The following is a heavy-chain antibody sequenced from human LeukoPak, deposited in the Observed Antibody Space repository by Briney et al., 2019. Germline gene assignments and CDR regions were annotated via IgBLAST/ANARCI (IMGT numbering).Heavy chain of an antibody. V-gene: IGHV4-61*02. J-gene: IGHJ4*02. CDR3: ARDGYYGSGSYYSSRLRHFDY. CDR2: IYTSGST. CDR1: GDSISSGNYY. Sequence: PSQTLSLTCTVSGDSISSGNYYWSWIRQPAGKGLEWIGRIYTSGSTNYNPSLKSRVTISVDTSKNQFSLKLTSVTAADTAVYYCARDGYYGSGSYYSSRLRHFDYWGQGTLVTVSS. D-gene: IGHD3-10*01.